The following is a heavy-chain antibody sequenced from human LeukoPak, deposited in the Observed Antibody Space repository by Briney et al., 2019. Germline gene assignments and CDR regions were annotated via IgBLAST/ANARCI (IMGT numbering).Heavy chain of an antibody. CDR3: AKPSITGTTNPYYYGMDV. V-gene: IGHV1-46*01. CDR1: GYTFTSYY. Sequence: ASVKVSCKASGYTFTSYYMHWVRQAPGQGLEWMGIINPSGGSTSYAQKFQGRVTMTRDTPTSTVYMELSSPRSEDTAVYYCAKPSITGTTNPYYYGMDVWGQGTTVTVSS. J-gene: IGHJ6*02. CDR2: INPSGGST. D-gene: IGHD1-7*01.